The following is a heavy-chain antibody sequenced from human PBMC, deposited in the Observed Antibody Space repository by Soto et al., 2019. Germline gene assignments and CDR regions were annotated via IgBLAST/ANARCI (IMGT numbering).Heavy chain of an antibody. CDR2: ISGSGGGT. CDR3: AKDKDLVVLPTAMWDY. Sequence: EVQLLESGGGLVQPGGSLRLSCAASGFTFSSYAMSLVRQAPGKGLQCVSAISGSGGGTYYADSVNGRFTISRDNSKNKPYLQMNSLRAEDTAVYYCAKDKDLVVLPTAMWDYRGQGTMVTVSS. V-gene: IGHV3-23*01. D-gene: IGHD2-2*01. CDR1: GFTFSSYA. J-gene: IGHJ4*02.